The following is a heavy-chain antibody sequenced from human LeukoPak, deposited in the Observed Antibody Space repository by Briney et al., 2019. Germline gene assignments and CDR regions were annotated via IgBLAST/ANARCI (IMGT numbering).Heavy chain of an antibody. D-gene: IGHD6-13*01. Sequence: GGSLRLSCAASGFTFSDYAMRWVRQAPGKGLEWVSYISSSGSTIYYADSVKGRFTISRDNAKNSLYLQMNSLRAEGTAVYYCARDLPAAAGDAFDIWGQGTMVTVSS. J-gene: IGHJ3*02. CDR2: ISSSGSTI. CDR3: ARDLPAAAGDAFDI. CDR1: GFTFSDYA. V-gene: IGHV3-11*04.